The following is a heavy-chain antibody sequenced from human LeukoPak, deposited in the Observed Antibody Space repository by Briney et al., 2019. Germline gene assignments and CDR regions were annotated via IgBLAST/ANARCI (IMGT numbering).Heavy chain of an antibody. J-gene: IGHJ1*01. CDR2: ISSSTSYI. CDR3: VRGRYCSSGRCSESLQY. CDR1: GFTFSSYS. D-gene: IGHD2-15*01. V-gene: IGHV3-21*06. Sequence: GGSLRLSCVASGFTFSSYSMTLVRQAPGKALEWVSSISSSTSYIFYADSLKGRITVSRDNAENLLYLQMNYLRAEDTAIYYCVRGRYCSSGRCSESLQYWGRGTLITVSS.